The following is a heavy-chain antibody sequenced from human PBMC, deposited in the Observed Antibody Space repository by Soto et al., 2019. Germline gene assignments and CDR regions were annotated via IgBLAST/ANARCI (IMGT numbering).Heavy chain of an antibody. D-gene: IGHD3-22*01. CDR3: AREDYYDSSGYLPVRYYFGMDV. CDR1: RLSIYNSG. V-gene: IGHV1-18*01. CDR2: IGAYNGHT. Sequence: KDSRLSIYNSGLWSARQEPGKGLKWKGWIGAYNGHTKYAQKLQGRVTMTTDTSTSTAYMELRSLKSDDTAVYYCAREDYYDSSGYLPVRYYFGMDVWGQGTTVTVSS. J-gene: IGHJ6*02.